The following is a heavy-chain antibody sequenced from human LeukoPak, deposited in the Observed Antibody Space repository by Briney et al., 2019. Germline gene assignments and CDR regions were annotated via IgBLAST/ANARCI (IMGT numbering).Heavy chain of an antibody. Sequence: PGGSLRLSCAASGFTFSSYGMCWVRQAPGRGLEWFSAISGSGGSTYYADSVKGRVTISRDNSKNTLSLQMNSLRAEDTAIYYCAKHPYEGYCSGGSCWNNWFDPWGQGTLVTVSS. V-gene: IGHV3-23*01. CDR3: AKHPYEGYCSGGSCWNNWFDP. CDR2: ISGSGGST. CDR1: GFTFSSYG. D-gene: IGHD2-15*01. J-gene: IGHJ5*02.